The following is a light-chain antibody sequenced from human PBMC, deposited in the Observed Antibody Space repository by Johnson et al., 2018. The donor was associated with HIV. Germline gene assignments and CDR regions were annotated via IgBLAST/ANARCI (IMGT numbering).Light chain of an antibody. Sequence: QSILTQPPSVSAAPGQKVTISCSGSSSNIGNNYVSWYQQLPGTAPKLLIYGNDNRPSGIPDRFSGSKSGTSATLGITGLQTGDEADYYCGTWDSSLSAEVFGTGTKVTVL. CDR2: GND. J-gene: IGLJ1*01. CDR3: GTWDSSLSAEV. V-gene: IGLV1-51*02. CDR1: SSNIGNNY.